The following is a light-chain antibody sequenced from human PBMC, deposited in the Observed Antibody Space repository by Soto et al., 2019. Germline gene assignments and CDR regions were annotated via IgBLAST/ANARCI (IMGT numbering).Light chain of an antibody. J-gene: IGKJ1*01. Sequence: AIRMTQSPSSFSASTGDRVTITCRASQGIRSCLAWYQQKPGKVPKLLIYATSTLDSGVPSRFSGSGSGTDFTLTISCLQSEDFATYDCQKYYNSPSTFGQGTKVEIK. CDR3: QKYYNSPST. CDR2: ATS. V-gene: IGKV1-8*01. CDR1: QGIRSC.